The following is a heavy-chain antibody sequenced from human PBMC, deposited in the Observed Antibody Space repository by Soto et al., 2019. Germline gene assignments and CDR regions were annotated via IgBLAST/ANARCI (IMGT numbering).Heavy chain of an antibody. Sequence: PGGSLRLSCAASGFTFSAYDMHWVRQTTGKGLEWVSAIGAADDPYYLGSVKGRFTISSENAKNSLYLQMNSLRAEDTAVYYCERAYAGRLPRRADYYFAMDFWGQGTTVTVSS. CDR2: IGAADDP. J-gene: IGHJ6*02. V-gene: IGHV3-13*05. CDR1: GFTFSAYD. CDR3: ERAYAGRLPRRADYYFAMDF. D-gene: IGHD4-17*01.